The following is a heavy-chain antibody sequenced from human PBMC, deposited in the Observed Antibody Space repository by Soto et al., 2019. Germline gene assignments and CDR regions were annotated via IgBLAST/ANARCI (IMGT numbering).Heavy chain of an antibody. CDR1: EFTFSNYG. CDR3: ARDDEYSGNGMDV. J-gene: IGHJ6*02. Sequence: QVQLVESGGGVVQPGRSLRLSCAASEFTFSNYGMHWVRQAPGKGLEWVAVILNDGSNRYHADSVKDRFTISRDNSNNTLYLQMNSLRAADTAVYCYARDDEYSGNGMDVWGQGTTVTIS. CDR2: ILNDGSNR. D-gene: IGHD3-10*01. V-gene: IGHV3-33*01.